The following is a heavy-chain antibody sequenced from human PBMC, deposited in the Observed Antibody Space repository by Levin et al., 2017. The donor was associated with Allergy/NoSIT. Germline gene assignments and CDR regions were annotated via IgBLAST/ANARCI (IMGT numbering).Heavy chain of an antibody. CDR2: IGTAGDT. J-gene: IGHJ6*02. CDR3: ARGRPGTTIMDV. D-gene: IGHD1-7*01. V-gene: IGHV3-13*01. CDR1: GFTFSSYD. Sequence: SSETLSLTCAASGFTFSSYDMHWVRQGIGKGLEWVSVIGTAGDTYYPASVKGRFTISRENAKNSLYLQMNSLRAGDTAVYYCARGRPGTTIMDVWGQGTTVTVSS.